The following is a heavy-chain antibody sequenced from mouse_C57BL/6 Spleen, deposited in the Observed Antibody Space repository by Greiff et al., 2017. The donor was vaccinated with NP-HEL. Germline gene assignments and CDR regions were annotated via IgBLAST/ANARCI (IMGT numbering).Heavy chain of an antibody. V-gene: IGHV1-69*01. Sequence: QVQLQQSGAELVMPGASVKLSCKASGYTFTSYWMHWVKQRPGQGLEWIGEIDPSDSYTNYNQKFKGKSTLTVDKSSSTAYMQLSSLTSEDSAVYYGARSVLYYGSSYDYAMDYWGKGTSVTVAS. CDR2: IDPSDSYT. J-gene: IGHJ4*01. CDR1: GYTFTSYW. D-gene: IGHD1-1*01. CDR3: ARSVLYYGSSYDYAMDY.